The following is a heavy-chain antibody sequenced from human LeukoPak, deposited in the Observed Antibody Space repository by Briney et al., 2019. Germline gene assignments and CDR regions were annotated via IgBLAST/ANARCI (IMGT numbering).Heavy chain of an antibody. CDR3: ARWSTVTTNWFDP. Sequence: PSETLSLTCSVSGGSISSDNYYWSWIRQPPGKGLEWIGYIYHSGSTYYNPSLKSRVTISVDRSKNQFSLKLSSVTAADTAVYYCARWSTVTTNWFDPWGQGTLVTVSS. V-gene: IGHV4-30-2*01. CDR2: IYHSGST. CDR1: GGSISSDNYY. J-gene: IGHJ5*02. D-gene: IGHD4-11*01.